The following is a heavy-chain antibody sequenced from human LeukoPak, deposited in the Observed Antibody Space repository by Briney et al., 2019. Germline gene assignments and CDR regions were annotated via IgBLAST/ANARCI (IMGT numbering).Heavy chain of an antibody. Sequence: PSETLSLTCTVSGGSTSSSSYYWAWIRQPPGTGLEWIASIYYSGSTYYNPSLRSRVTISVDTSKNQFSLNLSSVSAADTAVYYCARDLSRGLDYWGQGTLVTVSS. V-gene: IGHV4-39*02. D-gene: IGHD2-2*01. CDR1: GGSTSSSSYY. J-gene: IGHJ4*02. CDR3: ARDLSRGLDY. CDR2: IYYSGST.